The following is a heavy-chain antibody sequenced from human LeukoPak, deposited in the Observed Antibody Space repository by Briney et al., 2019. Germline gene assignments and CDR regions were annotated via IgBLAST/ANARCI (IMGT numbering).Heavy chain of an antibody. J-gene: IGHJ4*02. D-gene: IGHD3-22*01. CDR1: GGSISSSSYY. CDR2: IYYSGST. V-gene: IGHV4-39*01. Sequence: SETLSLTCTVSGGSISSSSYYWGWIRQPPGKGLEWIGSIYYSGSTYYNPSLKSRVTISVDTSKNQFSLRQSSVTAADTAVYYCARLRTKGGYFYDNRGYYYFDYWGQGALVTVSS. CDR3: ARLRTKGGYFYDNRGYYYFDY.